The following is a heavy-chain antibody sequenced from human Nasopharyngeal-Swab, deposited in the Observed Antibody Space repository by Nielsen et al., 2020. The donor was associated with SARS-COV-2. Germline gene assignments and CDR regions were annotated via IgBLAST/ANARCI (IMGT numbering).Heavy chain of an antibody. V-gene: IGHV2-26*01. CDR1: GFSLSNARMG. J-gene: IGHJ6*03. CDR2: IFSNAEK. Sequence: SGPTLVKPTETLTLTCTVSGFSLSNARMGVGWIRQPPGRALESLAHIFSNAEKSYSTSLKSRLTISKDTSKSQVVLTMTNMDPVDTATYYCARIQLELRLFYFYYSMDVWGKGTTVTVSS. CDR3: ARIQLELRLFYFYYSMDV. D-gene: IGHD1-7*01.